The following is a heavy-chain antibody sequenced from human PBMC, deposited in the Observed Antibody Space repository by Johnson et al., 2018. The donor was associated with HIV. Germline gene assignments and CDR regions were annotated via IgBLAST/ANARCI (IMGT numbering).Heavy chain of an antibody. CDR1: GFTFSNAW. CDR2: IKQDGSNK. D-gene: IGHD2-2*01. CDR3: AKGVVPAAADAFDI. J-gene: IGHJ3*02. Sequence: VQLVESGGDLVKPGGSLRLSCAASGFTFSNAWMNWVRQAPGKGLEWVANIKQDGSNKYYADSVKGRFTISRDNSKNTLYLQMNSLRAEDTAVYYCAKGVVPAAADAFDIWGQGTMVTVSS. V-gene: IGHV3-7*01.